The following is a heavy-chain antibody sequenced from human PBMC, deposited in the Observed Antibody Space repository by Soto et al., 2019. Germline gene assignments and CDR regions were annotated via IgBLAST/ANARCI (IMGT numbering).Heavy chain of an antibody. CDR3: ASPVAAAEYYYGMDV. CDR1: GYSFTSYC. CDR2: IYPGDSDT. J-gene: IGHJ6*02. V-gene: IGHV5-51*01. Sequence: GESLNISCKGSGYSFTSYCIGWVRQMPGKGLEWMGIIYPGDSDTRYSPSFQGQVTISADKSISTAYLQWSSLKASDTAMYYCASPVAAAEYYYGMDVWGQGTTVTVSS. D-gene: IGHD6-13*01.